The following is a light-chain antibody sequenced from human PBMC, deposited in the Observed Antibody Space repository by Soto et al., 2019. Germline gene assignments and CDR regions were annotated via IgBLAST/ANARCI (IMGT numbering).Light chain of an antibody. CDR2: RTD. J-gene: IGLJ1*01. CDR3: AAWDDSLNGHV. CDR1: SSNIGTNT. V-gene: IGLV1-44*01. Sequence: QCVLTQAHSVSGTPGQRGTISCSGSSSNIGTNTVHWFQQLPGTAPKVLIYRTDQRPSGVPERFSGSKSGTSASLAISELQSEDEADYYCAAWDDSLNGHVFGTGTKVTVL.